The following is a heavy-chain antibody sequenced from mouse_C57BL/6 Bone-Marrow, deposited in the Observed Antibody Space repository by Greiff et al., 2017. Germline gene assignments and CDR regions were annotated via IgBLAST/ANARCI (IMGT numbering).Heavy chain of an antibody. V-gene: IGHV5-6*01. CDR1: GFTFSSYG. Sequence: EVQRVESGGDLVKPGGSLKLSCAASGFTFSSYGMSWVRQTPDKRLEWVATISSGGSYTYYPDSVKGRFTISRDNAKNTLYLQMSSLKSEDTAMYYCAKYYYGSSYWYFDVWGTGTTVTVSS. J-gene: IGHJ1*03. D-gene: IGHD1-1*01. CDR3: AKYYYGSSYWYFDV. CDR2: ISSGGSYT.